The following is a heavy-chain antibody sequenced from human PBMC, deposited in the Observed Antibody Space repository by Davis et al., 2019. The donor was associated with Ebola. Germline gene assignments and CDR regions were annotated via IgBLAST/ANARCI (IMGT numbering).Heavy chain of an antibody. J-gene: IGHJ3*02. CDR3: ARGLEMEVAFDI. CDR2: VFYSGST. CDR1: GGSISSYY. Sequence: MPSETLSLTCTVSGGSISSYYWSWIRQPPGKGLEWIGYVFYSGSTNYNPSLKSRVTISVDTSKNQFSLKLSSVTAADTAVYYCARGLEMEVAFDIWGQGTMVTVSS. D-gene: IGHD5-24*01. V-gene: IGHV4-59*08.